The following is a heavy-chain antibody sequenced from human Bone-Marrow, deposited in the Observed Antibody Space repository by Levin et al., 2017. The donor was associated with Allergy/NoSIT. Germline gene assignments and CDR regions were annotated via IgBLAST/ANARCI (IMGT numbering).Heavy chain of an antibody. V-gene: IGHV1-69*01. D-gene: IGHD7-27*01. J-gene: IGHJ3*02. Sequence: KISCKASRGTFNNYSINWVRQAPGQGLEWMGGIIPFSGTANYAQNFQGRVTISADESAYTVYMELSSLRSEDTAVFYCAKAGDLSGAFDIWGQGTMVTVSS. CDR3: AKAGDLSGAFDI. CDR1: RGTFNNYS. CDR2: IIPFSGTA.